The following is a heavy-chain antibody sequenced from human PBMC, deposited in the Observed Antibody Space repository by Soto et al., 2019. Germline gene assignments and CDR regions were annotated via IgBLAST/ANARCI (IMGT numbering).Heavy chain of an antibody. Sequence: EVQLVEPGGGLVKPGGSLRLSCAASGFTFSSYSMNWVRQAPGKGLEWVSSISSSSSYIYYADTVKGRFTISRDNAKNSLYLQMNSLGAEDTAVYYCASSGYFHDAFDIWGQGTMVTVSS. CDR1: GFTFSSYS. J-gene: IGHJ3*02. D-gene: IGHD3-22*01. V-gene: IGHV3-21*01. CDR2: ISSSSSYI. CDR3: ASSGYFHDAFDI.